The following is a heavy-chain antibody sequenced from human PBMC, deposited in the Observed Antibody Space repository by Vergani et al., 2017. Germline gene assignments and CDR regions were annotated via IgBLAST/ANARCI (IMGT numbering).Heavy chain of an antibody. J-gene: IGHJ5*02. Sequence: QVQLQESGPGLVKPPGTLSLTCAVSGGSISSSYWWSWVRQPPGKGLEWIGEIYHSGSTNYNPSLKSRVTISVDKCKNQFSLKLSSVTAADTAMYYCARVWVATIKGGWFDPWGQGTLVTVSS. V-gene: IGHV4-4*03. CDR3: ARVWVATIKGGWFDP. D-gene: IGHD5-12*01. CDR1: GGSISSSYW. CDR2: IYHSGST.